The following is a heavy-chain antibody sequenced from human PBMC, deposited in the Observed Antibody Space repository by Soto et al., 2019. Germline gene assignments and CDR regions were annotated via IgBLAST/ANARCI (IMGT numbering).Heavy chain of an antibody. Sequence: SLTCTVSGGSLSSYYWSWIRQPAGKGLEWIGRISTSGSTNYNPSLKSRVTMSVDTSKNQFSLRLSSVTAADTHVYYCARGSCTRSSCSGFDYWGQGTMVTVSS. CDR2: ISTSGST. J-gene: IGHJ4*02. CDR1: GGSLSSYY. CDR3: ARGSCTRSSCSGFDY. D-gene: IGHD2-2*01. V-gene: IGHV4-4*07.